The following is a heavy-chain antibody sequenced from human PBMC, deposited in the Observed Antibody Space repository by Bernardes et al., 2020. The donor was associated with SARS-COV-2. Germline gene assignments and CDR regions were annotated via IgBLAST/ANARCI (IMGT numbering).Heavy chain of an antibody. D-gene: IGHD6-13*01. CDR2: IWNDGSKK. Sequence: GGSLRLSCATSGFTFSDYDIHWVRQAPGKGLEWVAVIWNDGSKKYYADSVKGRFTISRDNSKNTLYLQMNSLRAEDTAVYYCARDGPAAGSIGYFQYWGQGTLVTVSS. CDR1: GFTFSDYD. V-gene: IGHV3-33*01. CDR3: ARDGPAAGSIGYFQY. J-gene: IGHJ1*01.